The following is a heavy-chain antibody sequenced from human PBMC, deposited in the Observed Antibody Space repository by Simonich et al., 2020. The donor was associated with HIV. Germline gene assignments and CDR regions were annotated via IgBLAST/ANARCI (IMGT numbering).Heavy chain of an antibody. Sequence: EVQLVESGGGLVKPGGSLRLSCAASGFTFSSYSMNWVRQAPGKGQGWVSSISSSSSYIYYADSVKGRFTISRDNAKNSLYLQMNSLRAEDTAVYYCARDGRKGSSTSCSDYWGQGTLVTVSS. CDR3: ARDGRKGSSTSCSDY. J-gene: IGHJ4*02. CDR2: ISSSSSYI. CDR1: GFTFSSYS. V-gene: IGHV3-21*01. D-gene: IGHD2-2*01.